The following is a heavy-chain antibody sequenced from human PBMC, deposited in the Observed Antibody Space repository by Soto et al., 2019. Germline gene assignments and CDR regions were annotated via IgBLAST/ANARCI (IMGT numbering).Heavy chain of an antibody. D-gene: IGHD1-26*01. CDR2: IAHDGHT. CDR3: AGGRDYDY. CDR1: GFSITTSFL. Sequence: SDTLSLTCDFSGFSITTSFLWTWVRQFPGRGLEWIGEIAHDGHTNYNPSLSGRVTMSVDLSNSQFSLNVASVNAADTAVYFCAGGRDYDYWGQGTLVTVSS. J-gene: IGHJ4*02. V-gene: IGHV4-4*02.